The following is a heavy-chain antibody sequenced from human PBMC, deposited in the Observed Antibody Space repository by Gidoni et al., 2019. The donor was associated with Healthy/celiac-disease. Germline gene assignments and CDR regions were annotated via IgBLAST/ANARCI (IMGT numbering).Heavy chain of an antibody. CDR3: ARESNYDSSGHGSY. CDR2: IYTSGRT. J-gene: IGHJ4*02. D-gene: IGHD3-22*01. Sequence: QVQLQESGPGLVKPSQTLSLTCTVSGCSISSGSYYWSWIRQPAGKGLEWIGRIYTSGRTNYNPSLKSRVTISVDTSKNQFSLKLSSVTAADTAVYYCARESNYDSSGHGSYWGQGTLVTVSS. CDR1: GCSISSGSYY. V-gene: IGHV4-61*02.